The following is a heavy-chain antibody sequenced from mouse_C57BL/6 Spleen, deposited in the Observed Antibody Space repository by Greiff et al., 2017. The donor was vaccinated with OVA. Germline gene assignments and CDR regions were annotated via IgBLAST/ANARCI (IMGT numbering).Heavy chain of an antibody. J-gene: IGHJ2*01. D-gene: IGHD1-1*01. CDR3: KGVYYYGSTGGYFDY. CDR1: GYTFTDYE. CDR2: LDPETGGT. V-gene: IGHV1-15*01. Sequence: VQVVESGAELVRPGASVTLSCKASGYTFTDYEMHWVKQTPVHGLEWIGALDPETGGTASNQKFKGKAILTAEQSSSTAYMALRSLTSEDSAVYYCKGVYYYGSTGGYFDYWGQGTTLTVSS.